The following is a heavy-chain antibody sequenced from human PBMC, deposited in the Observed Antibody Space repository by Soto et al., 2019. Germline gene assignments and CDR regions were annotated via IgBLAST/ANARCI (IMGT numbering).Heavy chain of an antibody. CDR3: ASSRGLGEVSPYFDQ. V-gene: IGHV4-59*01. J-gene: IGHJ4*02. CDR1: RVSITTYF. CDR2: ISYSGTT. Sequence: SETLSLTCTVSRVSITTYFWTWIRQPPGRGLEWIGYISYSGTTNYAASLKSRVTISVDTSANQFSLRVRSVTAADTAVYYCASSRGLGEVSPYFDQWGKG. D-gene: IGHD3-16*02.